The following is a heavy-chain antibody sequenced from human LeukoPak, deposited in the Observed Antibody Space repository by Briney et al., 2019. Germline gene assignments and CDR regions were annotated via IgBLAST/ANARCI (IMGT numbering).Heavy chain of an antibody. V-gene: IGHV4-61*02. CDR1: GASISSSNYY. CDR3: ARGPYSYDSSGAFDI. Sequence: KPSETLSLTCAVSGASISSSNYYWGWIRQPAGKGLEWIGRISSSESTNYNPSLKSRVTISVDTSKNQFSLKLSSVTAADTAVYFCARGPYSYDSSGAFDIWGQGTMVTVSS. J-gene: IGHJ3*02. CDR2: ISSSEST. D-gene: IGHD3-22*01.